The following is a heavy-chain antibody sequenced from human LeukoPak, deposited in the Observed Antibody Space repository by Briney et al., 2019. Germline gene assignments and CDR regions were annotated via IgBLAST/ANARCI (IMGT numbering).Heavy chain of an antibody. D-gene: IGHD3-3*01. CDR2: ISSSSSTI. Sequence: GGSLRLSCAASGFTFSSYSMNWVRQAPGKGLEGVSYISSSSSTIYYEDSVKGRFTISRDNAKNSLYLQMNSLRAEDTAVYYCARDYDFWSGRYYYYYYMDVWGKGTTVTVSS. V-gene: IGHV3-48*04. J-gene: IGHJ6*03. CDR3: ARDYDFWSGRYYYYYYMDV. CDR1: GFTFSSYS.